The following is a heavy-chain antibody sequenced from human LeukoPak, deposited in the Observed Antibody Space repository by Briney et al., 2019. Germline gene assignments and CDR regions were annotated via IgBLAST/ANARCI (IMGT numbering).Heavy chain of an antibody. CDR1: GYTFTSYY. D-gene: IGHD4-17*01. V-gene: IGHV1-46*03. Sequence: ASVKVSCKXSGYTFTSYYMHWVQQAPGQGLERMGVINPSGGSTSYAQKFQGRVTMTRDTSTSTVYMELSSLRSEDTAVYYCASGTGDYALNFDYWGQGTLVTVSS. CDR2: INPSGGST. CDR3: ASGTGDYALNFDY. J-gene: IGHJ4*02.